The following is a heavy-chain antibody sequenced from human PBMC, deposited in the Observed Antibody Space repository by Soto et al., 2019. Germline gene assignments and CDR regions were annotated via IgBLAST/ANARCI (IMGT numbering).Heavy chain of an antibody. CDR3: AVGIYDFWRFDF. Sequence: SETLSLTCTVSGGSISGGGSYWSWIRQRPGKGLEWIGYVYFSGSTYYNPSLKSRVTVSVDTSKNQFSLKLNSVTAADTGVYYCAVGIYDFWRFDFWGQGSLVTVSS. CDR1: GGSISGGGSY. V-gene: IGHV4-31*03. D-gene: IGHD3-3*01. J-gene: IGHJ4*02. CDR2: VYFSGST.